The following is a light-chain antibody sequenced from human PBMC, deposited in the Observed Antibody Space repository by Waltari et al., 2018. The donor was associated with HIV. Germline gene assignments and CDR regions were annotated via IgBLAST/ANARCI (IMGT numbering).Light chain of an antibody. V-gene: IGLV2-14*03. CDR3: SSYTSSRTVV. CDR2: DVS. CDR1: SSDVGRYKY. J-gene: IGLJ2*01. Sequence: QSALTQPASVSGSPGQSITLSCTGASSDVGRYKYVSWYQHHPGKAPKLIIYDVSNRPSGVSNRFSGSKSGTTASLTISGLQAEDEADYYCSSYTSSRTVVFGGGTKLTVL.